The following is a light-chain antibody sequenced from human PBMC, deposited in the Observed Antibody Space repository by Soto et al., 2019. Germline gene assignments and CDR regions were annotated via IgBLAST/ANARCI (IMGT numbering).Light chain of an antibody. J-gene: IGKJ4*01. V-gene: IGKV1-39*01. CDR3: QQYNNWPFT. CDR1: QNVGTY. Sequence: DIQMTQSPSSLSASIGDRVTITCRASQNVGTYLSWYQQKQGKAPKLLINVASTLQSGVPSRFSGSGSGTDFTLTISSLQSEDFAVYYCQQYNNWPFTFGGGTKVDIK. CDR2: VAS.